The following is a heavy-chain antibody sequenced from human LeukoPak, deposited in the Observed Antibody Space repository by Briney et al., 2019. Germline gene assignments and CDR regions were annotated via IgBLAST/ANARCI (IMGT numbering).Heavy chain of an antibody. CDR2: IYSGGST. V-gene: IGHV3-53*01. D-gene: IGHD2-15*01. CDR1: GFTVSSNY. Sequence: PGGSLRLSCAASGFTVSSNYMSWVRQAPGKGLEWVSVIYSGGSTYYADSVKGRFTISRDNSKNTLYLQMNSLRAEDTAAYYCARLAVVVAAYFDYWGQGTLVTVSS. CDR3: ARLAVVVAAYFDY. J-gene: IGHJ4*02.